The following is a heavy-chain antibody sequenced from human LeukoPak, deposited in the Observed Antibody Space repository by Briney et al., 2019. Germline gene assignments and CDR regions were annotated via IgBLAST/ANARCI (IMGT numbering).Heavy chain of an antibody. CDR1: GESFSGNL. CDR3: ARGGGGAKAFYFDY. J-gene: IGHJ4*02. D-gene: IGHD1-26*01. Sequence: PSGTLSLTCAVSGESFSGNLWTWIRQSPGKGVEWIGEIDNNGITNYNPSIKSRVTMSVDTTRKRSSLRLTSESAADTGVYYCARGGGGAKAFYFDYWGQGSLVTVSS. V-gene: IGHV4-34*01. CDR2: IDNNGIT.